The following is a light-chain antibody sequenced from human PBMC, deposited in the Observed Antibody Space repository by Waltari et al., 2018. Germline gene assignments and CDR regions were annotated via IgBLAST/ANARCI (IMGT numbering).Light chain of an antibody. J-gene: IGKJ2*01. CDR1: RSVDTY. Sequence: ETVMTQSPATLSVSPGDSASLYCGASRSVDTYVAWYQQKVGQSPRLIIYNASTRASGVPARFSGSGSGTAFTLIINDLQTDDSALYFCQQYGTWPPDTFGQGTKVEIK. CDR3: QQYGTWPPDT. V-gene: IGKV3-15*01. CDR2: NAS.